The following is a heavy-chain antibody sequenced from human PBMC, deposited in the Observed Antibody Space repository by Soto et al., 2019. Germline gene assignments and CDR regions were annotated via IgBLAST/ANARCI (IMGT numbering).Heavy chain of an antibody. J-gene: IGHJ3*02. D-gene: IGHD6-13*01. CDR3: ATTGGSIAAALGYDAFDI. V-gene: IGHV1-2*04. Sequence: GPTVKVSCRASGYTFPGYYMHWVRQAPGQGLEWMGWINPNSGGTNYAQKFQGWVTMTRDTSISTAYMELSRLRSDDTAVYYCATTGGSIAAALGYDAFDIWGQGTMVTGSS. CDR1: GYTFPGYY. CDR2: INPNSGGT.